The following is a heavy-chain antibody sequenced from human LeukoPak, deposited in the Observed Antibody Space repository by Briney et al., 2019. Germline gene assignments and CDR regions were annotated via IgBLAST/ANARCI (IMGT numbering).Heavy chain of an antibody. CDR3: ASGIAAADPEYFQH. CDR2: IWYDGGNK. V-gene: IGHV3-33*01. D-gene: IGHD6-13*01. CDR1: GFTFSSYG. Sequence: GRSLRLSCAASGFTFSSYGMHWVRQAPGKGLEWVAVIWYDGGNKYYADSVKGRFTISRDNSKNTLYLQMNSLRAEDTAVYYCASGIAAADPEYFQHWGQGTLVTVSS. J-gene: IGHJ1*01.